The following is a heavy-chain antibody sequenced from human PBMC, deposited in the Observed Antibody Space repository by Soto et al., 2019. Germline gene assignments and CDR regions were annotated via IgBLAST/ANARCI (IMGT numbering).Heavy chain of an antibody. CDR1: GTTFSNFA. Sequence: QVRLVQSGAEVKKTESSVKVSCEASGTTFSNFAIGWVRQAPGQGLEWMGGIILPFGTPNYAQKLQGRVTISADESMTTVYMDLRGLRSGDTAVYYCVRGPDYEGYFDYWGQGTLVTVSS. CDR2: IILPFGTP. CDR3: VRGPDYEGYFDY. V-gene: IGHV1-69*12. J-gene: IGHJ4*02. D-gene: IGHD3-22*01.